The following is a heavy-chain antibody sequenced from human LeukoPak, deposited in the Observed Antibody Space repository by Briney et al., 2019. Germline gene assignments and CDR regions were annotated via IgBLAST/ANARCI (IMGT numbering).Heavy chain of an antibody. CDR1: GFTFSSYW. V-gene: IGHV4-39*07. D-gene: IGHD5-12*01. CDR3: ARGTKTGYTGYDWNY. CDR2: IYYSGST. Sequence: PGGSLRLSCAASGFTFSSYWMSWVRQAPGKGLEWIGSIYYSGSTYYNPSLKSRVTISVDTSKNQFSLMLTSVTAADTAVYYCARGTKTGYTGYDWNYWGQGSLVSVSS. J-gene: IGHJ4*02.